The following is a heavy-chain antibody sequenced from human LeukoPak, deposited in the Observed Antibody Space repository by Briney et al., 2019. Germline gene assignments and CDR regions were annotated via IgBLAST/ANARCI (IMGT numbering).Heavy chain of an antibody. Sequence: PGRSLRLSCAASGFTFRSYGMHWVRQAPGQGLEWVAIVWYDGNNKYYADSVKGRFTVSRDNSKDTVSLQLNSLRAEDTAVYYCARGSEAAAGAFDYWGQGALVTVPS. J-gene: IGHJ4*02. CDR1: GFTFRSYG. V-gene: IGHV3-33*01. D-gene: IGHD6-13*01. CDR3: ARGSEAAAGAFDY. CDR2: VWYDGNNK.